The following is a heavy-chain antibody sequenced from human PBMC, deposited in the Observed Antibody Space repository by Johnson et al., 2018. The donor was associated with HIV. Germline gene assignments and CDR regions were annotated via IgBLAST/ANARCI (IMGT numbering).Heavy chain of an antibody. J-gene: IGHJ3*02. CDR1: GFTFSSYW. CDR2: IKQGGSEK. CDR3: ARERYGSQAIDGIDI. D-gene: IGHD2-15*01. V-gene: IGHV3-7*01. Sequence: MQLVESGGGLVQPGGSLRLSCAASGFTFSSYWMSWVRQAPGKGLEWVANIKQGGSEKYYVDSVKGRFSISRDNAKNSLYLQMNSLRSEDTAVYYCARERYGSQAIDGIDIWGQGTLVTVSS.